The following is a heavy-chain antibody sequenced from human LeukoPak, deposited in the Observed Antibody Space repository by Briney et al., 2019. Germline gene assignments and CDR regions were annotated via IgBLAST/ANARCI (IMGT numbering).Heavy chain of an antibody. Sequence: PGGSLRLSCAASGFTFSSYWMPWVRQAPGKGPVWVSRIASDGSSTRYADSVKGRFTISRDNAKNTLYLQMNSLRAEDTAVYYCARDSVAGLDYWGQGTLVTVSS. V-gene: IGHV3-74*01. J-gene: IGHJ4*02. CDR3: ARDSVAGLDY. CDR1: GFTFSSYW. CDR2: IASDGSST. D-gene: IGHD6-19*01.